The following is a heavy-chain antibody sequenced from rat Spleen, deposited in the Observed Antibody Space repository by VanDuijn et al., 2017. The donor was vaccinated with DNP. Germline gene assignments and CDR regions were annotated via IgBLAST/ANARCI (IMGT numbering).Heavy chain of an antibody. V-gene: IGHV5-25*01. CDR1: GFTFSNYD. CDR3: ARENWYYFDY. J-gene: IGHJ2*01. CDR2: ISNTGDST. D-gene: IGHD5-1*01. Sequence: EVQLVESGGGLVQPGRSLKLSCAASGFTFSNYDMAWVRQTPTKGLDWVATISNTGDSTYYRDSVKGRFTISRDNAKSTLYLQMNSLRSEDTATYYCARENWYYFDYWGQGVMVTVSS.